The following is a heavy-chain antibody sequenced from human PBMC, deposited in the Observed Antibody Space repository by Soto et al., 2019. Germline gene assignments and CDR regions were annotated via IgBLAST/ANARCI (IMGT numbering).Heavy chain of an antibody. CDR3: ARDRGSYALDY. J-gene: IGHJ4*02. CDR1: GYTFTNYG. CDR2: ISANNGNT. D-gene: IGHD1-26*01. Sequence: QVQLVQSGAEVKKPGASVKVSCKASGYTFTNYGISWVRQAPGQGLEWMGWISANNGNTNYEQKLQGRVTMTTDTSTSTADMELRSLRSDDTAVYYCARDRGSYALDYWGSGTLVTVSS. V-gene: IGHV1-18*01.